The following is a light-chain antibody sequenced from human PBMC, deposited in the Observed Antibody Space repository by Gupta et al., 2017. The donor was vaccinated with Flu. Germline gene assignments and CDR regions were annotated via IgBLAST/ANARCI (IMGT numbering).Light chain of an antibody. V-gene: IGKV3-15*01. CDR2: GAS. J-gene: IGKJ1*01. CDR1: QRVSNN. CDR3: QQYDNWPPDT. Sequence: ATLFVSPGERATLSCRASQRVSNNLAWYQQKPGQAPRPVIYGASTRVPGIPARFSGSGSGTEFTLTISSRQSEDVAVYYCQQYDNWPPDTFGQGTNVEIK.